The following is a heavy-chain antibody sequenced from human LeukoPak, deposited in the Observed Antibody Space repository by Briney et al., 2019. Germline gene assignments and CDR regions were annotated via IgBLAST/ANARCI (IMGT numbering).Heavy chain of an antibody. Sequence: GGSLRLSCAASGFTVSGNYLSWVRQAPGKGLEWVSVIDSGGSTYYADSVKGRFTISRDNSKNTLYLQMNSLRAEDTAVYYCARGGGAYCSGGSCSPRYYYGMDVWGQGTTVTVSS. D-gene: IGHD2-15*01. CDR1: GFTVSGNY. CDR2: IDSGGST. CDR3: ARGGGAYCSGGSCSPRYYYGMDV. J-gene: IGHJ6*02. V-gene: IGHV3-66*02.